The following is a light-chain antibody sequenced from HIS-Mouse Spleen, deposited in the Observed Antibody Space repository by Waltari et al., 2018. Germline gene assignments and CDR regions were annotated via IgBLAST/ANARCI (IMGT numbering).Light chain of an antibody. CDR2: EVS. Sequence: QSALTQPASVSGSPGQSITISCTGTSSDVGGYNYVSWYQQHPGKAPKLMIYEVSNQPSGVSNRFAGSKSGNTASLTISGLQAEDEADYYCSSYTSSSTLLFGGGTKLTVL. CDR3: SSYTSSSTLL. V-gene: IGLV2-14*01. J-gene: IGLJ2*01. CDR1: SSDVGGYNY.